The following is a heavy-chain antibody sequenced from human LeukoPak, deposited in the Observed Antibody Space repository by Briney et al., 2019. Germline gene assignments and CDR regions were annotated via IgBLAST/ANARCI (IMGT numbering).Heavy chain of an antibody. V-gene: IGHV4-34*01. CDR1: GGSFSGYY. J-gene: IGHJ4*02. CDR3: ARAASGGGFDY. CDR2: INHSGST. Sequence: SETLSLTCAAYGGSFSGYYWSWIRQPPGKGLEWIGEINHSGSTNYNPSLKSRVTISVDTSKNQFSLKLSSVTAADTAVYYCARAASGGGFDYWGQGTLVTVSS. D-gene: IGHD2-15*01.